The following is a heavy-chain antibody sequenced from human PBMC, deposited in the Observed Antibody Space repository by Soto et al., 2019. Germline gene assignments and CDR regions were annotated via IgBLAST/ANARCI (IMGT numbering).Heavy chain of an antibody. J-gene: IGHJ5*02. Sequence: GGSLRLSCAASGFTFSNYAMSWVRQAPGKGLEWVSSISASGTITYNADSVKGRFIISRDNSENTLYLQMSSLRAEDTALYYCAKDRGTSGMTVRFDPWGQGTLVTVSS. CDR2: ISASGTIT. D-gene: IGHD1-1*01. CDR1: GFTFSNYA. CDR3: AKDRGTSGMTVRFDP. V-gene: IGHV3-23*01.